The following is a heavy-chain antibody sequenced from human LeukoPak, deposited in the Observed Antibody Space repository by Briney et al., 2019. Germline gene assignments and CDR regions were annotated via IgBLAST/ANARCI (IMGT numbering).Heavy chain of an antibody. CDR1: GGTFSSYA. D-gene: IGHD5-18*01. CDR3: ARDRAVDTTMVIFDY. J-gene: IGHJ4*02. Sequence: ASVKVSCKASGGTFSSYAISWVRQAPGQGLEWMGIINPSGGTTSYAQKFQGRVTMTRDTSTSTVYMELSSLRSEDTAVYYCARDRAVDTTMVIFDYWGQGTLVTVSS. CDR2: INPSGGTT. V-gene: IGHV1-46*01.